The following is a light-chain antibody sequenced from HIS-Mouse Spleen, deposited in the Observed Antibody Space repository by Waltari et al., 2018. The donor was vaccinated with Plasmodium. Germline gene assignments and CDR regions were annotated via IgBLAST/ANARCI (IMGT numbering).Light chain of an antibody. V-gene: IGLV3-10*01. CDR3: YATDSSGNHRV. CDR1: ALPKKY. CDR2: EDS. Sequence: SYELTQPPSVSVSPGQTARITCSGDALPKKYAYWYQQKSGQAPVLVISEDSKRPSGIPERFSGSSSGTMATLTSSGAQVEYEADYYCYATDSSGNHRVFGGGTKLTVL. J-gene: IGLJ3*02.